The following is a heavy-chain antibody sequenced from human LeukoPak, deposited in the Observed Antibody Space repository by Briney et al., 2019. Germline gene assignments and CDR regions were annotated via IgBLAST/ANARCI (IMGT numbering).Heavy chain of an antibody. D-gene: IGHD2-15*01. CDR1: GYTFTSYG. CDR3: ARSATGYYYYGMDV. CDR2: ISAYNGNT. J-gene: IGHJ6*02. V-gene: IGHV1-18*01. Sequence: GASVKVSCKASGYTFTSYGIGRVRQAPGQGLEWMGWISAYNGNTNYAQKLQGRVTMTTDTSTSTAYMELRSLRSDDTAVYYCARSATGYYYYGMDVWGQGTTVTVSS.